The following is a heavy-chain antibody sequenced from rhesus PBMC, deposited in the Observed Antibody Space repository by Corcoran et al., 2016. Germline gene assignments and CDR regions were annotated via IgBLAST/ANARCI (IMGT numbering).Heavy chain of an antibody. D-gene: IGHD5-24*01. CDR1: GGSISSHY. V-gene: IGHV4S11*01. CDR2: IYGSGSST. CDR3: ARAPGWVQLSFDY. Sequence: QVQLQESGPGLVKPLETLSLTCAASGGSISSHYWSCIPPPPGRGLEWSGYIYGSGSSTNYNPSLKSRVTRSVDTSKNQFSLKLSSVTAADTAVYYCARAPGWVQLSFDYWGQGVLVTVSS. J-gene: IGHJ4*01.